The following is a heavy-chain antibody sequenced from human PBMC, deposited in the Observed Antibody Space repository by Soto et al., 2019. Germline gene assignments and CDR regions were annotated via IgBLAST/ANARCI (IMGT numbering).Heavy chain of an antibody. CDR3: ARVDILTVYGCMDV. D-gene: IGHD3-9*01. Sequence: PSETLSLTCNVSGGSIYTYYWSWIRQPPGKRLEWIGYVYYSGTTNYNPSLKSRVTISVDLSKNQFSLKLSSVTAADTAVYYCARVDILTVYGCMDVWGQGTTVTVSS. J-gene: IGHJ6*02. CDR1: GGSIYTYY. CDR2: VYYSGTT. V-gene: IGHV4-59*08.